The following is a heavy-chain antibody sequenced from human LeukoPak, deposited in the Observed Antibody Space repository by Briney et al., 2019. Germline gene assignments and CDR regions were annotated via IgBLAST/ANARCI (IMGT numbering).Heavy chain of an antibody. CDR3: ARESRYDNILDY. J-gene: IGHJ4*02. CDR1: GGSISSGSYY. V-gene: IGHV4-61*02. D-gene: IGHD3-22*01. Sequence: PSETLSLTCTVSGGSISSGSYYWSWIRQPAGKGLEWIGRMYISGSTNYNPSLKSRVTISVDTSKNQFSLKLSSVTAADTAVYYCARESRYDNILDYWGQGTLVTVSS. CDR2: MYISGST.